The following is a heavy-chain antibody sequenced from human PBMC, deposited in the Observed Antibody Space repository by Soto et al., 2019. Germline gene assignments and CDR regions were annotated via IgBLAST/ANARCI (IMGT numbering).Heavy chain of an antibody. Sequence: PSETLSLTCTVSGGSISSYYWSWIRQPPGKGLEWIGYISYSGSTSYNPSLKSRVTISVDTSKNQFSLKLNSVTAADTAVYFCARRLDYYYYMDVWGKGTTVTVSS. J-gene: IGHJ6*03. V-gene: IGHV4-59*01. CDR1: GGSISSYY. D-gene: IGHD3-16*01. CDR3: ARRLDYYYYMDV. CDR2: ISYSGST.